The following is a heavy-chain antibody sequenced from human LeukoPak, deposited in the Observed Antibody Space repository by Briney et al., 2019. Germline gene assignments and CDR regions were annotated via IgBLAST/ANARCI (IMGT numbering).Heavy chain of an antibody. Sequence: PGGSLRLSCAASGFTFSSYSMNWVRQAPGKGLEWVSSISSSSSYIYYADSVKGRFTISRDNAKNSLYLQMNSLRAEDTAVYYCARDFWLGYYDSSGYYNWFDPWGQGTLVTVSS. J-gene: IGHJ5*02. D-gene: IGHD3-22*01. CDR2: ISSSSSYI. CDR1: GFTFSSYS. V-gene: IGHV3-21*01. CDR3: ARDFWLGYYDSSGYYNWFDP.